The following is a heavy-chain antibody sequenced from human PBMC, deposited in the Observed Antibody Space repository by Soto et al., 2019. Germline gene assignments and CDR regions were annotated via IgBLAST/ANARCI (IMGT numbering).Heavy chain of an antibody. CDR3: ARDDRPYGSGSYTGIDF. V-gene: IGHV6-1*01. D-gene: IGHD3-10*01. J-gene: IGHJ4*02. CDR1: ADSVSINSAA. Sequence: SQPLSLTCAISADSVSINSAAWNWIRQSPSRGLEWLGRTYYRSKWSIDYAVSVKSRITIRADTSKNQFSLQLDSVTPEDTAVYYCARDDRPYGSGSYTGIDFWGQGTPVTVSS. CDR2: TYYRSKWSI.